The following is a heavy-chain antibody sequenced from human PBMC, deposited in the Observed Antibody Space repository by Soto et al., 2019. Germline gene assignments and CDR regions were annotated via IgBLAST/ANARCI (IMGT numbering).Heavy chain of an antibody. CDR2: IIPIFGTA. J-gene: IGHJ4*02. D-gene: IGHD1-26*01. Sequence: QEQLLQSGAEVKKPGSSVKVSCKASGGTFSSYSINWVRQAPGQGLEWMGEIIPIFGTANYAQKFQGRVTITADESTSTAYMELSSLRSEDTAVYYCARDGGRHSGGIDYWGQGTLVTVSS. CDR3: ARDGGRHSGGIDY. CDR1: GGTFSSYS. V-gene: IGHV1-69*01.